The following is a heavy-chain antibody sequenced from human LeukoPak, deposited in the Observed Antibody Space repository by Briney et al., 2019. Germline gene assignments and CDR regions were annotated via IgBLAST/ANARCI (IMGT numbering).Heavy chain of an antibody. V-gene: IGHV4-30-4*01. CDR2: IYYSGST. Sequence: SETLSLTCTVSGGSISSGDYYWSWIRQPPGKGLEWIGYIYYSGSTYYNPSLKSRVTISVDTSKNQFSLKLSSVTAADTAVYYCARVRSAGTDLDYWGQGTLVTVSS. CDR3: ARVRSAGTDLDY. CDR1: GGSISSGDYY. D-gene: IGHD6-13*01. J-gene: IGHJ4*02.